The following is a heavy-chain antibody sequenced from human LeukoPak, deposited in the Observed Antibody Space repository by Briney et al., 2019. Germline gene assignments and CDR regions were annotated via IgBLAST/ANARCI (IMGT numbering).Heavy chain of an antibody. J-gene: IGHJ4*02. CDR2: ISSSSSYI. D-gene: IGHD3/OR15-3a*01. CDR3: AREAWTPCFDY. V-gene: IGHV3-21*01. CDR1: GFTFSSYS. Sequence: PGGSLRLSCAASGFTFSSYSMNWVRQAPGKRLEWVSSISSSSSYIYYADSVKGRFTISRDNSKNTLYLQMNSLRAEDTAVYCCAREAWTPCFDYWGQGTLVTVSS.